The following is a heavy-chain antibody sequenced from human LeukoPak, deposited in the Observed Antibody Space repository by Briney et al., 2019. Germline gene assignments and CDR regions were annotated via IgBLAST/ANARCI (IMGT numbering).Heavy chain of an antibody. CDR1: GFEFSDYY. D-gene: IGHD5-24*01. J-gene: IGHJ4*02. CDR3: TREQWLPDY. Sequence: GGSLRLSCAASGFEFSDYYMNWIRQAPGKGLEWVSQISKTSSYTNYADSVKGRFTISRDNARNSLYLQMNSLRAEDTAVYYCTREQWLPDYWGQGTLVTVSS. V-gene: IGHV3-11*05. CDR2: ISKTSSYT.